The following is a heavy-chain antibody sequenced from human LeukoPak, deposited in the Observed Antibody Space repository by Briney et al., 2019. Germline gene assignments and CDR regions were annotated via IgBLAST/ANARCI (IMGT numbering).Heavy chain of an antibody. CDR1: EFTFDDYA. Sequence: PGRSLRLSCAASEFTFDDYAMHWVRQAPGKGLEWVSGISWNSGSIGYADSVKGRFTISRDNAKNSLYLQMNSLRAEDTALYYCAKQPRGYSYGYLYYYYYGMDVWGQGTTVTVSS. CDR2: ISWNSGSI. CDR3: AKQPRGYSYGYLYYYYYGMDV. V-gene: IGHV3-9*01. J-gene: IGHJ6*02. D-gene: IGHD5-18*01.